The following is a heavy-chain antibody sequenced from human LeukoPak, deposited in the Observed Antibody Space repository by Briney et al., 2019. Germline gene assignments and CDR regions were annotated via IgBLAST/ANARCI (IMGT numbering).Heavy chain of an antibody. Sequence: ASVKVSCKTSGYTFTNYGMHWVRQAPRQSLEWMGGINTGNGNTKSSQKFQDRVALTRDTSASTAYMELNSLSSEDTAVYYCARVPLHDASGRYYPHWGQGTLVTVSS. D-gene: IGHD3-22*01. CDR2: INTGNGNT. CDR3: ARVPLHDASGRYYPH. V-gene: IGHV1-3*04. J-gene: IGHJ1*01. CDR1: GYTFTNYG.